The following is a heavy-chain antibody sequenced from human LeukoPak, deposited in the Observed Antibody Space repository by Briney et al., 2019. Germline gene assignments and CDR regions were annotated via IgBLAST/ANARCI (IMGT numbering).Heavy chain of an antibody. CDR2: IRQDGGEK. V-gene: IGHV3-7*01. CDR1: GFTFTSYW. D-gene: IGHD6-13*01. Sequence: PGGSLRLSCAVSGFTFTSYWMNWVRQAPGKGLEWLASIRQDGGEKSYVDSVKGRFTISRDNTKNSLYLQMSGLRPEDTAVYYCARDGTAPGLYFDLWGQGTLVTVSS. CDR3: ARDGTAPGLYFDL. J-gene: IGHJ4*01.